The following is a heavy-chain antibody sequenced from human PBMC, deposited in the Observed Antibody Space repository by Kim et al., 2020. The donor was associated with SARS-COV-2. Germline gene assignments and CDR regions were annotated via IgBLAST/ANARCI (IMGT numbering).Heavy chain of an antibody. CDR3: AKEVGYYYDSSRYFDY. CDR2: ISGSGGST. D-gene: IGHD3-22*01. V-gene: IGHV3-23*01. CDR1: GFTFSSYA. J-gene: IGHJ4*02. Sequence: GGSLRLSCAASGFTFSSYAMSWVRQAPVKGLEWASAISGSGGSTYYADSVKGRFTISRDNSKNTLYLQMNSLRAEDTAVYYCAKEVGYYYDSSRYFDYWGQGTLVTVAS.